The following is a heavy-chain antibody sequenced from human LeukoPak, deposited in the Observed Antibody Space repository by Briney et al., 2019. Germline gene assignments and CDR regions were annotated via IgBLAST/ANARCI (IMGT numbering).Heavy chain of an antibody. J-gene: IGHJ4*02. CDR3: AKDTPLTAYTSGWSNNCFDY. CDR2: VSGGAEAT. Sequence: GGSLRLSCAASGFSFRDYAMTWVRQAPGKGLEWVSTVSGGAEATYYADSVKGRFAISRDNSKSALYLQMNSLRAEDTAIYYCAKDTPLTAYTSGWSNNCFDYWGQGTLVTVSS. D-gene: IGHD6-19*01. V-gene: IGHV3-23*01. CDR1: GFSFRDYA.